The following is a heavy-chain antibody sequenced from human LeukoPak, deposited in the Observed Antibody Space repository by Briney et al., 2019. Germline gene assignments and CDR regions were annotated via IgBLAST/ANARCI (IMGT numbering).Heavy chain of an antibody. CDR1: GFTFSSYS. J-gene: IGHJ4*02. CDR2: ISSSSSYI. V-gene: IGHV3-21*01. CDR3: ARDHSGGLDY. Sequence: GSLRLSCAASGFTFSSYSMNWVRQAPGKGLEWVSFISSSSSYIYYADSVKGRFTISRDNAKNSLYLQMNSLRAEDTAVYYCARDHSGGLDYWGQGTLVTVSS. D-gene: IGHD2-8*02.